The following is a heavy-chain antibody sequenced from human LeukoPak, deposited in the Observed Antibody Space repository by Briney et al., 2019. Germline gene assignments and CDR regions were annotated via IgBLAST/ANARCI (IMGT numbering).Heavy chain of an antibody. D-gene: IGHD6-19*01. V-gene: IGHV3-30*18. CDR1: GFTFSSYG. CDR3: AKEKQWHPFFDY. Sequence: GGSLRLSCAASGFTFSSYGMHWVRQAPGKGLEWVAVISYDGSNKYYADSVKGRFTISRDNSKNTLYLQMNSLRAEDTAVYYCAKEKQWHPFFDYWGQGTLVTVSS. CDR2: ISYDGSNK. J-gene: IGHJ4*02.